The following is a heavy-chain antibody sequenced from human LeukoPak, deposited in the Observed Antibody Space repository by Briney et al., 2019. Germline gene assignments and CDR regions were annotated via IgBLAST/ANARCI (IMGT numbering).Heavy chain of an antibody. CDR2: IYPGDSDT. J-gene: IGHJ4*02. V-gene: IGHV5-51*01. CDR1: GYSFTSYW. CDR3: ARHMGYGDHYYFDY. D-gene: IGHD4-17*01. Sequence: GESLKISCKGSGYSFTSYWIDWVRQMPGKGLEWMGIIYPGDSDTTYSPSFQGQVTTSADKSSSTVYLQWSSLKASDTAMYYCARHMGYGDHYYFDYWGQGTLVTVSS.